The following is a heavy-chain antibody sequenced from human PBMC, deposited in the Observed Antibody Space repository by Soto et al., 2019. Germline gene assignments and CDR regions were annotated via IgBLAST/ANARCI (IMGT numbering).Heavy chain of an antibody. J-gene: IGHJ6*02. CDR2: ISWDGGST. V-gene: IGHV3-43D*03. CDR3: AKGMRREWLVPYGMDV. D-gene: IGHD6-19*01. Sequence: GGSLRLSCAASGFTFDDYAMHWVRQAPGKGLEWVSLISWDGGSTYYPDSVKGRFTISRDNSKNSLYLQMNSLRAEDTALYYCAKGMRREWLVPYGMDVWGQGTTVTVSS. CDR1: GFTFDDYA.